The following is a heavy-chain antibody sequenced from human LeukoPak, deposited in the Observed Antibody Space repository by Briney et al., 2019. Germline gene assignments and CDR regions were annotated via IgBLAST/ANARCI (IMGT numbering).Heavy chain of an antibody. Sequence: PGGSLRLSCAASGFTFSSYSMNWVRQAPGKGLEWVSYISSSSSTIYYADSVKGRFTISRDNAKNSLYLQMNSLRAEDTAVYYCARDEGLRRDGYHPFDYWGQGTLVTVSS. J-gene: IGHJ4*02. V-gene: IGHV3-48*04. D-gene: IGHD5-24*01. CDR2: ISSSSSTI. CDR3: ARDEGLRRDGYHPFDY. CDR1: GFTFSSYS.